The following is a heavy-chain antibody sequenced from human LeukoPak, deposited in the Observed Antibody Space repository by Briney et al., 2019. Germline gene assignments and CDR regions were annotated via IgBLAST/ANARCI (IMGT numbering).Heavy chain of an antibody. Sequence: GESLKISRKGSGYSFTSYWIGWVRQMPGKGLDWMGIIYPGDSDTRYSPSFQGQVTISADKSISTAYLQWSRLKASDTAMYYCARLVEVAGRLDYWGQGTPVIVSS. V-gene: IGHV5-51*01. J-gene: IGHJ4*02. CDR1: GYSFTSYW. CDR3: ARLVEVAGRLDY. D-gene: IGHD6-19*01. CDR2: IYPGDSDT.